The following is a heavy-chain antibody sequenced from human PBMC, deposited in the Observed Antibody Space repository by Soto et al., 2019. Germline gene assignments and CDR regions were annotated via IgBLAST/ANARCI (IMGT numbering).Heavy chain of an antibody. CDR2: ISSSGSYT. CDR3: AREYSSWSNH. V-gene: IGHV3-11*06. CDR1: GFTFSDYY. D-gene: IGHD6-6*01. Sequence: VQLVESGGGLVKPGGSLRLSCTASGFTFSDYYMSWIRQAPGKGLEWVSYISSSGSYTNYADSVKGRFTSSRDNAQSSLYLQMNSLRADDTAVYYCAREYSSWSNHWGQGTLVTVSS. J-gene: IGHJ5*02.